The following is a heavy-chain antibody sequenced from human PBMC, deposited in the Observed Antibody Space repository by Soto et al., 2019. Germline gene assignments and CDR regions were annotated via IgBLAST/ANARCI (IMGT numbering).Heavy chain of an antibody. J-gene: IGHJ4*02. CDR2: ISWNSGNI. CDR1: GFTFDDYV. V-gene: IGHV3-9*01. CDR3: ARGLSAVPSYLDY. Sequence: EVQLVESGRGLVQPGRSLRLSCVASGFTFDDYVMHWVRQVPGKGLEWVSGISWNSGNIDYADSVKGRFTNSRDNAMNSLYLQMNSLRPEDTALYFFARGLSAVPSYLDYWGQGTLVTVSS. D-gene: IGHD3-16*01.